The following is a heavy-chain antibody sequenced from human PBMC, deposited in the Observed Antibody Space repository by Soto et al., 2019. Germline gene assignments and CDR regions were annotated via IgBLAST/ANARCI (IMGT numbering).Heavy chain of an antibody. CDR1: GGTFRTNA. CDR3: AKDKDRQQLGGNYYYIMDV. CDR2: IIPIFPTP. J-gene: IGHJ6*02. V-gene: IGHV1-69*12. D-gene: IGHD3-10*01. Sequence: QVQLVQSGAEVKKPGSSVKISCKASGGTFRTNAFSWVRQAPGQGLEWKGGIIPIFPTPDYPQKFQGRVTITADESTTTTYMELSSLRSEDTATYYCAKDKDRQQLGGNYYYIMDVWGQGTTVTVSS.